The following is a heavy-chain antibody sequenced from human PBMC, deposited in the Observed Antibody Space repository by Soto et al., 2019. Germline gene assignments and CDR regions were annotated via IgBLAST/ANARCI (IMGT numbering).Heavy chain of an antibody. Sequence: SETLSLTCAVYGGSFSGYYWSWIRQPPGKGLEWIGEIKHSGSTNYNPSLKSRVTISVDTSKNQFSLKLSSVTAADTAVYYCAREGCSSTSCYPPYYYYGMDVWGHGTTVTVSS. V-gene: IGHV4-34*01. CDR3: AREGCSSTSCYPPYYYYGMDV. CDR2: IKHSGST. D-gene: IGHD2-2*01. CDR1: GGSFSGYY. J-gene: IGHJ6*02.